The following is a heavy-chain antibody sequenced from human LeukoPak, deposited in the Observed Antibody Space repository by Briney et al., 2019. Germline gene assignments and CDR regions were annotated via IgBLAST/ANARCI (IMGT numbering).Heavy chain of an antibody. CDR2: IYYSGST. V-gene: IGHV4-59*08. CDR3: AGLGIRQDYALGY. D-gene: IGHD4-17*01. Sequence: SETLSLTCTVSGGSISSYYWSWIRQPPGKGLEWIGYIYYSGSTNYNPSLKSRVTISVDTSKNQFSLKLSSVTAADTAVYYCAGLGIRQDYALGYWGQGTLVTVSS. J-gene: IGHJ4*02. CDR1: GGSISSYY.